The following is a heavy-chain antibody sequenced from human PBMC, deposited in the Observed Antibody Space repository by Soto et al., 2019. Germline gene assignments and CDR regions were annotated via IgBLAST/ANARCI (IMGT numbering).Heavy chain of an antibody. V-gene: IGHV3-23*01. CDR1: GFTFSSYA. Sequence: GSLRLSCAASGFTFSSYAMSWVRQAPGKGLEWVSAISGSGGSTYYADSVKGRFTISRDNSKNTLYLQMNSLRAEDTAVYYCAKGGRPPYSRRWYFDYWGPGTLVNLSS. J-gene: IGHJ4*02. D-gene: IGHD6-19*01. CDR3: AKGGRPPYSRRWYFDY. CDR2: ISGSGGST.